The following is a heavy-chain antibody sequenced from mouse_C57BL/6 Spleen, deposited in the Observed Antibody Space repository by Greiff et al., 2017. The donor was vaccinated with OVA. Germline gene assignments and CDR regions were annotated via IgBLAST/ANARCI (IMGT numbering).Heavy chain of an antibody. D-gene: IGHD1-1*01. Sequence: EVQGVESGEGLVKPGGSLKLSCAASGFTFSSYAMSWVRQTPESRLEWVAYISSGGDYIYYADPVKGRFTIFRANARNTLYLQMSSLKSEDTAMYDCTRDRTTVVATDAMDYWGQGTSVTVSS. CDR3: TRDRTTVVATDAMDY. CDR1: GFTFSSYA. CDR2: ISSGGDYI. J-gene: IGHJ4*01. V-gene: IGHV5-9-1*02.